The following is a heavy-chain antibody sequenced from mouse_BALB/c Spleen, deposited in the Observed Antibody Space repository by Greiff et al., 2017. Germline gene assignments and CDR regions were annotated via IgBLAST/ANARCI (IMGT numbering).Heavy chain of an antibody. V-gene: IGHV5-6-5*01. CDR2: ISSGGST. CDR3: ARNKGHGAYAMDY. CDR1: GFTFSSYA. J-gene: IGHJ4*01. D-gene: IGHD3-3*01. Sequence: EVKLVESGGGLVKPGGSLKLSCAASGFTFSSYAMSWVRQTPEKRLEWVASISSGGSTYYPDSVKGRFTISRDNARNILYLQMSSLRSEDTAMYYCARNKGHGAYAMDYWGQGTSVTVSS.